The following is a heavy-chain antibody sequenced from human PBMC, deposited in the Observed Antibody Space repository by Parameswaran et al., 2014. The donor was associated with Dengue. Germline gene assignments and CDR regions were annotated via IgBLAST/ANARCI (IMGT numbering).Heavy chain of an antibody. CDR3: ARVGHHCSGSRCYPENYYYYMDV. Sequence: GESLKISCALSGFTFSTYNLNWVRQAPGKGLEWVSYISGRGSTKYYADSVKGRFTVSRDNAKSSLYLQMNSLRAEDTAAYYCARVGHHCSGSRCYPENYYYYMDVWGKGTTVTVSS. CDR2: ISGRGSTK. CDR1: GFTFSTYN. D-gene: IGHD2-15*01. J-gene: IGHJ6*03. V-gene: IGHV3-48*04.